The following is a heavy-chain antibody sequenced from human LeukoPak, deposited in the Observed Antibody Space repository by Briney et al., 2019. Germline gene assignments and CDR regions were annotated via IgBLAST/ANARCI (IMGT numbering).Heavy chain of an antibody. V-gene: IGHV1-18*01. Sequence: ASVKVSCKASGYTFTSYGISWVRQAPGQGLEWMGWISAYNGDTNYAQKLQGRVTMTTDTSTSTAYMELRSLRSDDTAVYYCARALGLTVVTPGAFDYWGQGTLVTVSS. CDR2: ISAYNGDT. J-gene: IGHJ4*02. CDR3: ARALGLTVVTPGAFDY. CDR1: GYTFTSYG. D-gene: IGHD4-23*01.